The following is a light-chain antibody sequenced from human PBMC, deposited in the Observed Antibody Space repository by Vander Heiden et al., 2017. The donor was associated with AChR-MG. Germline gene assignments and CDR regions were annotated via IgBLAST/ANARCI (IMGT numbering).Light chain of an antibody. Sequence: QSVFTQPPSVSAAPGPQVTISCSGSNSNIGNNFVAWYQHLPGTAPKLLIYDNDKRLSGIPDRFSGSKSGTSATLGIAGLQTGDEADYYCATWDNSLSAGVFGGGTKLTVL. V-gene: IGLV1-51*01. CDR3: ATWDNSLSAGV. CDR2: DND. J-gene: IGLJ3*02. CDR1: NSNIGNNF.